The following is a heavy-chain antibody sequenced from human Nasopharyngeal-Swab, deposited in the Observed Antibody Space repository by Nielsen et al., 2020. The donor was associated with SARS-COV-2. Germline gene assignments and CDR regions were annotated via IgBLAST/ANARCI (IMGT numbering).Heavy chain of an antibody. V-gene: IGHV2-5*02. D-gene: IGHD3-22*01. CDR3: AREKYYYGSGSYYYDSSGYSGPFDY. Sequence: WISQPPGKALEWLALIYWDDDKRYSPSLKSRLTITKDTPKNQVVLTMTNMDPVDTATYYCAREKYYYGSGSYYYDSSGYSGPFDYWGQGTLVTVSS. J-gene: IGHJ4*02. CDR2: IYWDDDK.